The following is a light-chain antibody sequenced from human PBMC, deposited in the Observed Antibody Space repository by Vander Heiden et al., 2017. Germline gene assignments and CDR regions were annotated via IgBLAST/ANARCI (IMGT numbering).Light chain of an antibody. CDR3: MQGTHWPPS. V-gene: IGKV2-30*01. CDR1: QSLVCTGGNTY. CDR2: NAF. J-gene: IGKJ1*01. Sequence: DVGMTQSPLSLSASPGQPASIACEASQSLVCTGGNTYLSWFHQKPGQSPRRLIYNAFNRASGVPDRFSGSGSGTDFTLKISRVEAEDVGVYYCMQGTHWPPSFGQGTKVEIK.